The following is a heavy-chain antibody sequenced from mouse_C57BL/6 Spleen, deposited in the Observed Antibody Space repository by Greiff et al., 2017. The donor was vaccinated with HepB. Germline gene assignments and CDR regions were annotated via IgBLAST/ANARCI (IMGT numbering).Heavy chain of an antibody. CDR1: GYTFTSYW. J-gene: IGHJ2*01. Sequence: QVQLQQPGAELVKPGASVKLSCKASGYTFTSYWMHWVKQRPGQGLEWIGMIHPNSGSTNYNEKFKSKATLTVDKSSSTAYMQLSSLTSEDSAVYYCARIGLVLPTVVATDYWGQGTTLTVSS. CDR2: IHPNSGST. CDR3: ARIGLVLPTVVATDY. V-gene: IGHV1-64*01. D-gene: IGHD1-1*01.